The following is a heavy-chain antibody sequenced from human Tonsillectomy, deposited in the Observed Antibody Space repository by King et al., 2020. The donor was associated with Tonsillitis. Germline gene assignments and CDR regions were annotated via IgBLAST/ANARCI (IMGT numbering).Heavy chain of an antibody. CDR3: AGDQGDVWPDY. D-gene: IGHD5-24*01. J-gene: IGHJ4*02. CDR2: IIPILGIA. V-gene: IGHV1-69*09. Sequence: VQLVESGAEVKKPGSSVKVSCKASGGTFSSYAISWVRQAPGQGLEWMGRIIPILGIANYAQKFQGSVTITADKTTRTAYMELSSLRSEDTAVYYCAGDQGDVWPDYWGQGTLVTVSS. CDR1: GGTFSSYA.